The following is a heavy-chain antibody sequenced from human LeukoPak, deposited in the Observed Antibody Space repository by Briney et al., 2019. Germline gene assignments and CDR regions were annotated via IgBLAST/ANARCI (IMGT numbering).Heavy chain of an antibody. V-gene: IGHV3-48*03. CDR2: ISSSGSTI. Sequence: GGSLRLSCAASGFTFSSYEMNWVRQAPGKGLEWVSYISSSGSTIYYADSVKGRLTISRDNAKNSLYLQMNSLRAEDTAVYYCARDPSLAVAGFFDYWGQGTLVTVSS. CDR3: ARDPSLAVAGFFDY. J-gene: IGHJ4*02. D-gene: IGHD6-19*01. CDR1: GFTFSSYE.